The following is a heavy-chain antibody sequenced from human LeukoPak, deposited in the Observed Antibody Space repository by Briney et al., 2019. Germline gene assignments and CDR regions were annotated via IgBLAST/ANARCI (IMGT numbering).Heavy chain of an antibody. V-gene: IGHV4-39*01. CDR1: GGSISSSSYY. CDR2: IYYSGST. Sequence: PSETLSLTCTVSGGSISSSSYYWGWIRQPPGKGLEWIGSIYYSGSTYYNPSLKSRVTISVDTSKHQFSLKLSSVTAADTAVYYCARMADTAMAHDYWGQGTLVTVSS. D-gene: IGHD5-18*01. CDR3: ARMADTAMAHDY. J-gene: IGHJ4*02.